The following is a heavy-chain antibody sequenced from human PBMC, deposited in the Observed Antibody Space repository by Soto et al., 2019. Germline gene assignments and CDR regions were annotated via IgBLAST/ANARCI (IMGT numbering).Heavy chain of an antibody. Sequence: GGSLRLSCAASGFTFSSYGMHWVRQAPGKGLEWVAVIWYDGSNKYYADSVKGRFTISRDNSKNTLYLQMNSLRAEDTAVYYCARQSGSYPNPLDYWGQGTLVTVSS. J-gene: IGHJ4*02. CDR2: IWYDGSNK. D-gene: IGHD1-26*01. CDR1: GFTFSSYG. V-gene: IGHV3-33*01. CDR3: ARQSGSYPNPLDY.